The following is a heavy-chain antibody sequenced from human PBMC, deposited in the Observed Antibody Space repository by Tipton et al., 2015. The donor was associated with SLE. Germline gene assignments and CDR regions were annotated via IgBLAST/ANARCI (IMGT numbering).Heavy chain of an antibody. D-gene: IGHD4-17*01. J-gene: IGHJ4*02. CDR1: GGSISSSSYY. CDR2: IYYSGST. CDR3: AREGEVTTSPYYFDY. Sequence: TLSLTCTVSGGSISSSSYYWGWIRQPPGKGLEWIGSIYYSGSTYYNPSLKSRVTISVDKSKNQFSLKLSSVTAADTAVYYCAREGEVTTSPYYFDYWGQGTLVTVSS. V-gene: IGHV4-39*07.